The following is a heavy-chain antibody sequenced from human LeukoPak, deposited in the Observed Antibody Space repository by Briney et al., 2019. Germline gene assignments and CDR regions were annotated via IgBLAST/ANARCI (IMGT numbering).Heavy chain of an antibody. D-gene: IGHD6-19*01. CDR3: ARGPIAVAGIFDY. CDR2: ISYDGSNK. V-gene: IGHV3-30*04. CDR1: GFTFSSYA. Sequence: GGYLRLSCAASGFTFSSYAMHWVRQAPGKGLEWVAVISYDGSNKYYADSVKGRFTISRDNSKNTLYLQMNSLRAEDTAVYYCARGPIAVAGIFDYWGQGTLVTVSS. J-gene: IGHJ4*02.